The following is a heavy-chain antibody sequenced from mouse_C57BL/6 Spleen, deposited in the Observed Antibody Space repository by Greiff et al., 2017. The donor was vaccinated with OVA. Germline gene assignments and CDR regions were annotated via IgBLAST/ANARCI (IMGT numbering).Heavy chain of an antibody. CDR2: IYPGDGDS. CDR1: GHALSSLR. V-gene: IGHV1-82*01. CDR3: SRGDGYYYYAMDY. J-gene: IGHJ4*01. D-gene: IGHD2-3*01. Sequence: PPQHSGPEPVKPGASVKIFCKAFGHALSSLRMNRVKQRPGTGLEWIGRIYPGDGDSNYNGKFKGKATLTADKSSSTTYMQLSSLTSEDSAVDFCSRGDGYYYYAMDYWGQGTSVTVSS.